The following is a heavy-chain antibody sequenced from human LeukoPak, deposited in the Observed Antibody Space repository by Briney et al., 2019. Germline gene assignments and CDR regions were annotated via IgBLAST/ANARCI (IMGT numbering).Heavy chain of an antibody. J-gene: IGHJ6*02. V-gene: IGHV1-18*01. CDR1: GYTFTSYG. D-gene: IGHD3-22*01. CDR3: ARHYDSSGYYYVGGMDV. Sequence: APVKLSCKASGYTFTSYGISWVRQAPGQGLEWMGWISAYNGNTNYAQKLQGRVTMTTDTSTSTAYMELRSLRSNDTAVYYCARHYDSSGYYYVGGMDVWGQGTT. CDR2: ISAYNGNT.